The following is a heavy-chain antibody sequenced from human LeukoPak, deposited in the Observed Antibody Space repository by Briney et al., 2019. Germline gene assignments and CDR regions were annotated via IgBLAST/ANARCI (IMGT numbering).Heavy chain of an antibody. Sequence: PSETLSLTCAVYGGSFSGYYWSWIRQPPGKGLEWIGEINHSGSTNYNPSLKSRVTISVDTSKNQFSLKLSSVTAADTAVYYCARERPARRWELPIDYWGQGTLVTVSS. V-gene: IGHV4-34*01. CDR2: INHSGST. CDR3: ARERPARRWELPIDY. D-gene: IGHD1-26*01. J-gene: IGHJ4*02. CDR1: GGSFSGYY.